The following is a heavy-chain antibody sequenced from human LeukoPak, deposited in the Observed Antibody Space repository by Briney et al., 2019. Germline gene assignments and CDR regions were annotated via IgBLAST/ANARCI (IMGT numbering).Heavy chain of an antibody. CDR3: ITDPGDYEDF. CDR2: IKSKNDGETR. J-gene: IGHJ4*02. CDR1: VFSFTNAW. Sequence: PVRSLRLSCAASVFSFTNAWMSCVRQAPGKGLEWVCRIKSKNDGETRDYAAPVRGRFAISRDDSKNTLFLLMNSLKSDDTAVYFCITDPGDYEDFWGQGTLVTVSS. V-gene: IGHV3-15*01. D-gene: IGHD4-17*01.